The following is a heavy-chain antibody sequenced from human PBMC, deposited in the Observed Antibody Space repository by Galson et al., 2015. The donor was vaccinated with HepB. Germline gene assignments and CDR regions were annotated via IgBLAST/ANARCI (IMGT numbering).Heavy chain of an antibody. J-gene: IGHJ4*02. CDR3: AKGGCRSTSCHDN. CDR1: GFTFSRSW. D-gene: IGHD2-2*01. CDR2: INSGGSST. V-gene: IGHV3-74*01. Sequence: SLRLSCAASGFTFSRSWMHWVRQVPGKGLMWISHINSGGSSTNYADSVKGRFTISRDNANNTLYLQMNSLRAEDTAVYYCAKGGCRSTSCHDNWGQGTLVTVSS.